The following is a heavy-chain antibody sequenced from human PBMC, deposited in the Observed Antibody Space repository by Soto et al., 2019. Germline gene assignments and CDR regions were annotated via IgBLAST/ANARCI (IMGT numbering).Heavy chain of an antibody. CDR2: INPNSGGT. Sequence: ASVKVSCKASGYTFTGYYMHWVRQAPGQGLEWMGWINPNSGGTNYAQKFQGRVTMTRDTSISTAYMELSRLRSDDTAVYYCAGFDDYEYYYCMDVWGQGTTVTVSS. V-gene: IGHV1-2*02. CDR3: AGFDDYEYYYCMDV. D-gene: IGHD4-17*01. CDR1: GYTFTGYY. J-gene: IGHJ6*02.